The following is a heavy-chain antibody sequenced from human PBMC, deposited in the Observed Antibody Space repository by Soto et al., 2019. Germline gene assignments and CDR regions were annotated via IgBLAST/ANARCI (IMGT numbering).Heavy chain of an antibody. V-gene: IGHV4-39*01. CDR2: IYYTEGT. CDR3: VSAAKWELLFDY. Sequence: PSETLSLTCTVSGGSISSSNYYWAWIRQPPGKGLEWIGNIYYTEGTYYNPSLKSRVTISVDTSENQVSLKLFSVTAADTALYYCVSAAKWELLFDYWGQGIQVTVS. D-gene: IGHD1-26*01. CDR1: GGSISSSNYY. J-gene: IGHJ4*02.